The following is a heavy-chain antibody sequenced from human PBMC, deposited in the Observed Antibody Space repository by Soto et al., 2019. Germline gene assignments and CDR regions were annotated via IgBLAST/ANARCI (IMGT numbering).Heavy chain of an antibody. V-gene: IGHV1-46*01. Sequence: QVQLVQSGAEVKKPGASVKVSCKASGYTFTSYYMYWVRQAPGQGLEWMGIINPSGGSTNYAQKXQXRXXMTRDTSTSTVYMELSSLRSEDTAVYYCARAGGGYWGQGTLVTVSS. CDR3: ARAGGGY. D-gene: IGHD6-25*01. J-gene: IGHJ4*02. CDR2: INPSGGST. CDR1: GYTFTSYY.